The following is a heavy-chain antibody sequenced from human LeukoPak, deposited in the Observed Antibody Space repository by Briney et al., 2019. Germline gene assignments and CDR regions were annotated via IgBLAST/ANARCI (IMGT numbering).Heavy chain of an antibody. CDR3: AAESERWLLRS. V-gene: IGHV4-39*07. CDR1: GDSVSGSTYY. CDR2: IYYDGTT. Sequence: PSETLSLTCTVSGDSVSGSTYYWGWVRQPPGKGLEWIGNIYYDGTTFYSPSLMRRVSISLDTAENQFSMKLSSVTAADTAVYYCAAESERWLLRSWGQGTLVTVSS. D-gene: IGHD6-19*01. J-gene: IGHJ4*02.